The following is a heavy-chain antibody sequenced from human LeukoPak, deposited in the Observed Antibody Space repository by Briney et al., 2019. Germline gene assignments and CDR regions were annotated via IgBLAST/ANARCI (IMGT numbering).Heavy chain of an antibody. J-gene: IGHJ4*02. Sequence: QPGGSLRLSCAASGFAFSSYAMHWVRQAPGKGLEWVAVISYDGSNKYYADSVKGRFTISRDNSKNTLYLQMNSLRAEDTAVYYCASSNTALATGFDYWGQGTLVTVSS. D-gene: IGHD5-18*01. CDR3: ASSNTALATGFDY. V-gene: IGHV3-30-3*01. CDR1: GFAFSSYA. CDR2: ISYDGSNK.